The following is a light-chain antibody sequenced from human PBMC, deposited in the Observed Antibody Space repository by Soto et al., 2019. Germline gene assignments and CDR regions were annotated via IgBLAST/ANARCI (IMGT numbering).Light chain of an antibody. CDR1: QRILDY. CDR2: AQS. V-gene: IGKV1-39*01. CDR3: QQSYLTPIT. Sequence: DIQMTESPSSLSESGGDSETMLCGASQRILDYLNWYQQKPGKAPKLLIYAQSNLQSGVPSTFSGSGSGSDFTLTIRSLQPEDFASYYCQQSYLTPITRGQGTRLAIK. J-gene: IGKJ5*01.